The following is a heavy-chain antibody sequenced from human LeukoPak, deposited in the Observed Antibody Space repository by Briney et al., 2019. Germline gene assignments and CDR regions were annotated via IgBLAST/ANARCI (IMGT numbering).Heavy chain of an antibody. V-gene: IGHV3-23*01. Sequence: GGSLRLSCAASGFTFSSYAMSWVRQAPGKGLEWVSAISGSGGSTYYADSVKGRFTISRDNSKNTLYLQMNSLRAEDTAVYYCAKVESGYSSGWYEPFDYWGQGTLVTVSS. J-gene: IGHJ4*02. CDR1: GFTFSSYA. CDR3: AKVESGYSSGWYEPFDY. CDR2: ISGSGGST. D-gene: IGHD6-19*01.